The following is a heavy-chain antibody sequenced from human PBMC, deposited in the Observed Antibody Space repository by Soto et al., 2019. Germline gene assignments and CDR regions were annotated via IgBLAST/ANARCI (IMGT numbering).Heavy chain of an antibody. CDR3: AACSGRTLLWFGEPSPYYIDV. Sequence: SETLSLTCTVSGGSISSYYWSWIRQPPGKGLEWIGYIYYSGSTNYNPSLKSRVTISVDTSKNQFSLKLSSVTAADTAVYYCAACSGRTLLWFGEPSPYYIDVWGKGTTVTVSS. CDR2: IYYSGST. V-gene: IGHV4-59*01. CDR1: GGSISSYY. J-gene: IGHJ6*03. D-gene: IGHD3-10*01.